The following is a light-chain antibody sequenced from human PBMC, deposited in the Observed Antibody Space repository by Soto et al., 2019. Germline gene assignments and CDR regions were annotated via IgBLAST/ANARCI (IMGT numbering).Light chain of an antibody. CDR3: QQYNNWPRT. J-gene: IGKJ1*01. CDR1: QSVSSN. CDR2: GAS. V-gene: IGKV3-15*01. Sequence: EIVMTQSPATLSVSPGERATLSCRASQSVSSNFAWYQQKPGQAPRLLIYGASTRATGIPARFSGSGSGTEYTLTISSLQSEDFGVYYCQQYNNWPRTFGQGTKVEIK.